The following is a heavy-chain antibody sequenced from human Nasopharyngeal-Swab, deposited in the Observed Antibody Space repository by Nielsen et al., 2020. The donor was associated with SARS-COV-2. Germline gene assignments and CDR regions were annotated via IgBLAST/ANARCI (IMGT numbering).Heavy chain of an antibody. J-gene: IGHJ6*02. CDR1: GFTFSSYG. CDR3: AREAQTGYSSGWRYYYYGMDV. Sequence: SLRLSCAASGFTFSSYGMHWVRQAPGKGLEWVAFISYDGSNKNYADSVKGRFTISRDNSKNTLYLQMNSLRAEDTAVYYCAREAQTGYSSGWRYYYYGMDVWGQGTTVTVSS. CDR2: ISYDGSNK. D-gene: IGHD6-19*01. V-gene: IGHV3-30*03.